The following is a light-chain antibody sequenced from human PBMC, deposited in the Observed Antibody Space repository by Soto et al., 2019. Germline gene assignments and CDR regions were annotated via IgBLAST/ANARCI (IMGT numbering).Light chain of an antibody. J-gene: IGLJ1*01. CDR3: RSSTSSECYV. CDR1: GSDVGGYNY. CDR2: GVS. Sequence: QSVLTQPASVSGSPGQSIATSCTGSGSDVGGYNYVSWYQQHPGKAPKLIIYGVSHRPSGVSPRFSASRSAYTASLTISRLQHEDEAEYYSRSSTSSECYVLGPGNTVTFL. V-gene: IGLV2-14*01.